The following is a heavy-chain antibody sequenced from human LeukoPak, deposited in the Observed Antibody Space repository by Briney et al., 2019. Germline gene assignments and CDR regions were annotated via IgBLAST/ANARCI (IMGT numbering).Heavy chain of an antibody. CDR3: ARAKGQQPFDY. D-gene: IGHD6-13*01. Sequence: TGGSLRLSCAASGFTFSSYSMNWVRQAPGKGLEWVSSISSSSSYIYYADSVKGRFTISRDNAKNSLYLQMNSLGAEDTAVYYCARAKGQQPFDYWGQGTLVTVSS. CDR2: ISSSSSYI. J-gene: IGHJ4*02. V-gene: IGHV3-21*01. CDR1: GFTFSSYS.